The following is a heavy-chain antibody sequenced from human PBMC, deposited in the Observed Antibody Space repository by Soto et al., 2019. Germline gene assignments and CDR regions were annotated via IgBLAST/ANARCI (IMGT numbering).Heavy chain of an antibody. J-gene: IGHJ4*02. Sequence: SVKVSCKASGGTFSSYTISWVRQAPGQGLEWMGRIIPILGIANYAQKFQGRVTITADKSTSTAYMELSSLRSEDTAVYYCARDRVLGGSQAPYYDYWGQGTLVTVSS. CDR2: IIPILGIA. CDR3: ARDRVLGGSQAPYYDY. CDR1: GGTFSSYT. D-gene: IGHD2-8*01. V-gene: IGHV1-69*04.